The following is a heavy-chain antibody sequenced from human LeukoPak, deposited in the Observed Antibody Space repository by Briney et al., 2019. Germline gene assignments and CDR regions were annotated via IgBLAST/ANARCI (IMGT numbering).Heavy chain of an antibody. CDR2: ICYNGRT. J-gene: IGHJ4*02. Sequence: SETLSLTCTVSGGSISGGDNCWSWIRQPPGKGPEWIGYICYNGRTYYNPSLRSRVSISVHTSKNQFSLKLSSVTAADTAVYYCAREGLELGIDYWGQGTLVTVSS. CDR1: GGSISGGDNC. CDR3: AREGLELGIDY. D-gene: IGHD7-27*01. V-gene: IGHV4-30-4*08.